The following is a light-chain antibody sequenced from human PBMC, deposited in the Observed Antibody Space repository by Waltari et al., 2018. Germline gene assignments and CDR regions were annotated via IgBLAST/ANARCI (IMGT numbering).Light chain of an antibody. CDR1: RSVLYSSNNKNY. V-gene: IGKV4-1*01. J-gene: IGKJ4*01. Sequence: IVMTQSPDSLAVSLGERATINCKSSRSVLYSSNNKNYLNWYQKQPGQPPKLLIYWSFTRESGVPERFSGSGSGTDFTLTISSLQAEDVAVYYCQQVYSNPSLSFGGGTKVEIK. CDR2: WSF. CDR3: QQVYSNPSLS.